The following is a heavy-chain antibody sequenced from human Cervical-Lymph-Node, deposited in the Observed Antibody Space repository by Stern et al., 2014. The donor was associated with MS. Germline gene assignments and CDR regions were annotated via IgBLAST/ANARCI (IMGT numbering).Heavy chain of an antibody. Sequence: MQLVESGPGLVKPSETLSLTCAVSGGSISGYYWNWIRQSPGKGLEWIGSVYYSGKTNYNPSLNGRVTISLDTSKSQFSLRLSSVTAGDTAVYYCAIDSTAWSPSFDYWGQGTLVTVSS. CDR2: VYYSGKT. D-gene: IGHD1-1*01. J-gene: IGHJ4*02. CDR3: AIDSTAWSPSFDY. V-gene: IGHV4-59*01. CDR1: GGSISGYY.